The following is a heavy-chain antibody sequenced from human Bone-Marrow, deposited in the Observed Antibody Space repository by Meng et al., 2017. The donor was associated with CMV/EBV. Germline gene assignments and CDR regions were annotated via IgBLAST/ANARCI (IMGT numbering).Heavy chain of an antibody. Sequence: LRLSCAISGDSVSSNSAAWNWIRQSPSRGLEWLGRTYYRSKWYNDYAISVKSRITINPDTSKNQFSLQLNSVTPEDTAVYYCARGPRGYSYGYWFDPWGQGTPVTGSS. CDR2: TYYRSKWYN. CDR3: ARGPRGYSYGYWFDP. V-gene: IGHV6-1*01. CDR1: GDSVSSNSAA. J-gene: IGHJ5*02. D-gene: IGHD5-18*01.